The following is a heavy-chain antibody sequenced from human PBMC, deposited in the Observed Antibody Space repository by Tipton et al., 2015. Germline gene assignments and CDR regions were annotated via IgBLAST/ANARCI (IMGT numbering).Heavy chain of an antibody. D-gene: IGHD3-10*01. CDR1: GGSVSSGSYY. J-gene: IGHJ3*01. CDR2: IYYSGST. CDR3: TRATPISSRITMVRGASGAPFDF. V-gene: IGHV4-61*03. Sequence: TLSLTCTVSGGSVSSGSYYWSWIRQPPGKGLGWIGYIYYSGSTNYNPSLKSRVTISVDTSKNHLSLKLTSVTAADTAVYYCTRATPISSRITMVRGASGAPFDFWGQGTMVSVSS.